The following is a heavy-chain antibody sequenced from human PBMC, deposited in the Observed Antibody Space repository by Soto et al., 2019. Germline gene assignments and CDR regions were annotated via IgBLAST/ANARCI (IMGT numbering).Heavy chain of an antibody. V-gene: IGHV3-21*01. D-gene: IGHD5-12*01. CDR3: ARDEREISGGYDFDY. Sequence: PGGSLRLSCAASGFTFSSYSMNWVRQAPGKGLEWVSSISSSSSYIYYADSVKGRFTISRDNAKNSLYLQMNSLRAEDTAVYYCARDEREISGGYDFDYWGQGTLVTVSS. CDR2: ISSSSSYI. J-gene: IGHJ4*02. CDR1: GFTFSSYS.